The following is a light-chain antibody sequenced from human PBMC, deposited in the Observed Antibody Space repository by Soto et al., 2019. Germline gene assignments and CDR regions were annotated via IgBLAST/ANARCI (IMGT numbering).Light chain of an antibody. J-gene: IGKJ1*01. V-gene: IGKV1-5*03. Sequence: DTQMTQSPSNLSASVGDRVTITCRASQSISNCLAWNQQRPGRAPNLLIHTASTLKSGVPSRFSGSGSGTEFTLTISSLQPDDFATYYCQQYKSYSPTFGQGTKVEIK. CDR1: QSISNC. CDR3: QQYKSYSPT. CDR2: TAS.